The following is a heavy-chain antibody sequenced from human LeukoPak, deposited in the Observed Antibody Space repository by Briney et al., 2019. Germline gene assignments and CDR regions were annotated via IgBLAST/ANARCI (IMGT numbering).Heavy chain of an antibody. D-gene: IGHD3-10*01. CDR2: IYTSGST. Sequence: PSQTLSLTCTVSGGSISSGSHYWSWIRQPAGKGLEWIGRIYTSGSTNYNPSLKSRVTISVDTSKKQFSLKLSSVTAADTAVYYCARTVYGSGSYYFDYWGQGTLVTVSS. J-gene: IGHJ4*02. CDR3: ARTVYGSGSYYFDY. CDR1: GGSISSGSHY. V-gene: IGHV4-61*02.